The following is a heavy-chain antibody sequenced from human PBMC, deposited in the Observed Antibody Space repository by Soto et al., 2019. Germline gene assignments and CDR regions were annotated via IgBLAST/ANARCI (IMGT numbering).Heavy chain of an antibody. Sequence: QVQLQESGPGLVKPSQTLSLTCTVSGDSVSGGNYWSWVRQRPRKGLEWIGYVSPIGTPYYSPSLSSRVSISIDTSKNQLSLEVRSVTAADTAVYYCARDRGSYGMDVWGQGTTVTVSS. CDR2: VSPIGTP. CDR3: ARDRGSYGMDV. CDR1: GDSVSGGNY. J-gene: IGHJ6*02. V-gene: IGHV4-31*03.